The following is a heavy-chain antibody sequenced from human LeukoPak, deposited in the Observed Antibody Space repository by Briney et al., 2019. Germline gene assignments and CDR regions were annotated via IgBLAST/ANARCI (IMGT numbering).Heavy chain of an antibody. CDR2: INQYGNDK. CDR3: LREETIVVIREPPP. J-gene: IGHJ4*02. Sequence: GGSLRLSCAASGVTFSNYWMSWVRQAPGKGLEWVANINQYGNDKYYVDSVKGRFTISRDNAKNSLYLQMNSLRAEDTAIYYCLREETIVVIREPPPRGQGTLVTVSS. V-gene: IGHV3-7*01. CDR1: GVTFSNYW. D-gene: IGHD3-22*01.